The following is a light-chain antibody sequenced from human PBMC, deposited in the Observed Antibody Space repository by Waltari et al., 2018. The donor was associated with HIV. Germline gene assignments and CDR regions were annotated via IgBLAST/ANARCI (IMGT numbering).Light chain of an antibody. CDR3: QQTYITPRT. J-gene: IGKJ1*01. Sequence: DIEMTQSPSSLSASVGDRVTITCRASQDIAKYLNWYQQRPGRAPKLLIYAASILQDGVPSRFSGSGSETDFTLTIRSLQPEDYATHHCQQTYITPRTFGQGTRVDIK. CDR1: QDIAKY. CDR2: AAS. V-gene: IGKV1-39*01.